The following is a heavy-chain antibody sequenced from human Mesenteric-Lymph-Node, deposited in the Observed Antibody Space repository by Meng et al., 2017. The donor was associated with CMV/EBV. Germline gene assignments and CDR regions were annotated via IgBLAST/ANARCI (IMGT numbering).Heavy chain of an antibody. CDR2: IYYSGGT. CDR1: GASVNSGSYY. D-gene: IGHD2-2*02. Sequence: SETLSLTCAVSGASVNSGSYYWSWIRQPPGKGLEWIGYIYYSGGTNYNPSLKSRVTMSVDTSKNHFSLKLNSVTAADTAVYYCARGGQLLYRWFDPWGQGTLVTVSS. V-gene: IGHV4-61*03. CDR3: ARGGQLLYRWFDP. J-gene: IGHJ5*02.